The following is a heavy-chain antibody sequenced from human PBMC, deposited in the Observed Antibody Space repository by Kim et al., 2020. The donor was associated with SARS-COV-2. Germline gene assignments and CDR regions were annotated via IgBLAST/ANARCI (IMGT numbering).Heavy chain of an antibody. V-gene: IGHV3-23*01. D-gene: IGHD5-12*01. CDR2: ISGSGGST. CDR3: AKWVERGMATMRGYFDY. J-gene: IGHJ4*02. CDR1: GFTFSSYA. Sequence: GGSLRLSCAASGFTFSSYAMSWVRQAPGKGLEWVSAISGSGGSTYYADSVKGRFTISRDNSKNTLYLQMNSLRAEDTAVFYCAKWVERGMATMRGYFDYWGQGTLVTVSS.